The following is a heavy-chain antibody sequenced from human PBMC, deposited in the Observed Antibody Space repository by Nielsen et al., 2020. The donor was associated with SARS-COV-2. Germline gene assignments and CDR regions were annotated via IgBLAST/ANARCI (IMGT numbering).Heavy chain of an antibody. CDR1: GPSISSGGYF. CDR2: IYFTGRT. D-gene: IGHD5-12*01. CDR3: AREASGYDHYKYGMDV. Sequence: SETLSLTCTVSGPSISSGGYFWSWIRQHPGKGLEWIGYIYFTGRTSYNPSLKSRVAMSVDTSKNQFSLDLKSVTAADTAVYYCAREASGYDHYKYGMDVWGLGATVTVSS. V-gene: IGHV4-31*03. J-gene: IGHJ6*02.